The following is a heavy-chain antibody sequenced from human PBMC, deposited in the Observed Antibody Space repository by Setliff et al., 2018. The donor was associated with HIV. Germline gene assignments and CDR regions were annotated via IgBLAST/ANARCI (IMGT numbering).Heavy chain of an antibody. J-gene: IGHJ3*02. Sequence: SETLSLTCTVSGGSISGGGYYWSWIRQHPGKGLDWIGSIYYIGNTDYNPSLKSRVTISIDTSKNQFSLKLSSVTAADTAIYYCARVPRITTLRNAFDIWGQGTMVTVS. CDR1: GGSISGGGYY. D-gene: IGHD3-3*01. V-gene: IGHV4-31*03. CDR2: IYYIGNT. CDR3: ARVPRITTLRNAFDI.